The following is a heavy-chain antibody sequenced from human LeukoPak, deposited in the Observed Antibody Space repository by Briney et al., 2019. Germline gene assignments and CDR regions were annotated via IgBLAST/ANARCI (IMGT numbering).Heavy chain of an antibody. CDR1: GGSISSYY. CDR3: AGHHPRNTVDF. Sequence: SETLSLTCTVSGGSISSYYWSWIRQPPGKGLEWIAYIYDIGSINYNPTLKSRVTISLDTSKNQFTLKLSSVTAADTAVYYCAGHHPRNTVDFWGQGTLVTVSS. CDR2: IYDIGSI. V-gene: IGHV4-59*08. J-gene: IGHJ4*02. D-gene: IGHD2/OR15-2a*01.